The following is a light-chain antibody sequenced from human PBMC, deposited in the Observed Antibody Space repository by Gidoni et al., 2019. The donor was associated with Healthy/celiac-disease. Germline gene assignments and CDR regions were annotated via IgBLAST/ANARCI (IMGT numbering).Light chain of an antibody. V-gene: IGLV1-44*01. J-gene: IGLJ2*01. CDR3: AAWDDSLNGVV. Sequence: QSALTQPPSASGPPAQSVTISCSGSSSNIGSNTVNWYQHLPGTAPKLLIYSNNQRPPGVPDRFSGSKSGTSASLAISGLQSEDEADYYCAAWDDSLNGVVFGGGTKLTVL. CDR1: SSNIGSNT. CDR2: SNN.